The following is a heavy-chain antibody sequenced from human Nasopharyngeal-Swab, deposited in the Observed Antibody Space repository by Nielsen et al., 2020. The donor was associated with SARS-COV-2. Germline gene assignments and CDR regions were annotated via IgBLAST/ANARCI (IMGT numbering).Heavy chain of an antibody. CDR1: GCPLTQHA. D-gene: IGHD1-7*01. CDR2: ISGAGGTT. Sequence: GVSLRLSCAVSGCPLTQHATSWVRQAPGKGLDWVSFISGAGGTTFYSDSVKGRFTISRDTSKNTLYLQMSSLRAEDTALYYCAKALERELPRYSDFWGQGTLVTVSS. J-gene: IGHJ4*02. V-gene: IGHV3-23*01. CDR3: AKALERELPRYSDF.